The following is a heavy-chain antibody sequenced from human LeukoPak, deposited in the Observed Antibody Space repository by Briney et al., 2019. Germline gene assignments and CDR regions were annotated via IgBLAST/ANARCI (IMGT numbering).Heavy chain of an antibody. J-gene: IGHJ4*02. D-gene: IGHD5-12*01. V-gene: IGHV4-30-4*07. CDR2: IYYSGST. Sequence: PSETLSLTCAVSGGSISSGGYSWSWIRQPPGKGLEWIGYIYYSGSTYYNPSLKSRVTISVDTSKNQFPLKLSSVTAADTAVYYCARGPSPGYSGYDFPFDYWGQGTLVTVSS. CDR3: ARGPSPGYSGYDFPFDY. CDR1: GGSISSGGYS.